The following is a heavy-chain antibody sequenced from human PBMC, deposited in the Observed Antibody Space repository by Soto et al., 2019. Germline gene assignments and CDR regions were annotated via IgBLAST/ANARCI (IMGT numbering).Heavy chain of an antibody. CDR2: IFYSGTT. Sequence: SETLSLTCTASGDSISSADYYWSWIRQTPGKGLEWIGHIFYSGTTYYNPSLKSRLTISVDTSKDHFSLRLTSVTAADTAVYYCARDLWVEPELYYYGMDVWGQGTTVTVSS. CDR1: GDSISSADYY. CDR3: ARDLWVEPELYYYGMDV. J-gene: IGHJ6*02. V-gene: IGHV4-30-4*01. D-gene: IGHD1-1*01.